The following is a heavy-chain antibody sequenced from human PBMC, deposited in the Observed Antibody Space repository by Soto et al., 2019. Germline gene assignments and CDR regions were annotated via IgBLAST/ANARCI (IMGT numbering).Heavy chain of an antibody. CDR3: ARFFGNAFDI. CDR1: GGSIDTDSYN. V-gene: IGHV4-39*01. D-gene: IGHD3-3*01. CDR2: IYYSGSA. Sequence: QLQLKESGPGLVKPSETLSLTCSVSGGSIDTDSYNWDWIRQPPGKGLEWIGTIYYSGSADYNPTLQSRVTISVDPSKHQFSLKLTSVTAADTAVYFCARFFGNAFDIWGHGTLVSISP. J-gene: IGHJ3*02.